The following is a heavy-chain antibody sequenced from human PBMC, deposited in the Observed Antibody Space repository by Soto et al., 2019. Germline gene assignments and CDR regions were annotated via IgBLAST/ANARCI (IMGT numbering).Heavy chain of an antibody. V-gene: IGHV4-34*01. D-gene: IGHD6-6*01. J-gene: IGHJ4*02. Sequence: PSETLSLTCAVYGGSFSGYYWSGIRQPPGKGLEWIGEINHSGSTNYNPSLKSRVTISVDTSKNQFSLKLSSVTAADTAVYYCARVGPGGKQLVDTKIDYWGQGTLVTVSS. CDR3: ARVGPGGKQLVDTKIDY. CDR1: GGSFSGYY. CDR2: INHSGST.